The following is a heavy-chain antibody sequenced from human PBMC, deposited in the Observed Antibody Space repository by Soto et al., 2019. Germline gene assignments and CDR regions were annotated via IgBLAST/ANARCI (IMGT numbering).Heavy chain of an antibody. D-gene: IGHD3-10*02. CDR2: IYPGDSDT. Sequence: PGESLKISCKGSGYSFTSYWIGWVRQMPGKGLEWMGIIYPGDSDTRYSPSFQGQVTISADKSISTAYLQWSSLKASDTAMYYCARFMFGDEGVLALDYWGQGTLVTVSS. V-gene: IGHV5-51*01. CDR1: GYSFTSYW. J-gene: IGHJ4*02. CDR3: ARFMFGDEGVLALDY.